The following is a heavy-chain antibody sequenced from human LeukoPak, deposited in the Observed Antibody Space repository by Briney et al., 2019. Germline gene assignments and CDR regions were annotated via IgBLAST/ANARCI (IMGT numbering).Heavy chain of an antibody. J-gene: IGHJ4*02. CDR3: ARGYPSGVYGGKYDY. V-gene: IGHV4-39*07. CDR1: GGSISSSSYY. Sequence: KPSETLSLTCTVSGGSISSSSYYWGWIRQPPGKGLEWIGSIYYSGSTNYNPSLKSRVTISVDTSKNQFSLKLSSVTAADTAVYYCARGYPSGVYGGKYDYWGQGTLVTVSS. CDR2: IYYSGST. D-gene: IGHD3-16*01.